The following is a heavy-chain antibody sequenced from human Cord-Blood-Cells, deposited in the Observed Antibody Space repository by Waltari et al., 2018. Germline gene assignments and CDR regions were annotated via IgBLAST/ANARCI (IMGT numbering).Heavy chain of an antibody. Sequence: QVTLKESGPVLVKPTETLTLTCTVSGFSLSNARMGVSWIRQPPGKALEWLAHIFSNDEKSYSTSLKSRLTISKDTSKSQVVLTMTNMDPVDTATYYCARRIRRPLLADYWGQGTLVTVSS. CDR1: GFSLSNARMG. V-gene: IGHV2-26*01. J-gene: IGHJ4*02. CDR2: IFSNDEK. D-gene: IGHD3-3*02. CDR3: ARRIRRPLLADY.